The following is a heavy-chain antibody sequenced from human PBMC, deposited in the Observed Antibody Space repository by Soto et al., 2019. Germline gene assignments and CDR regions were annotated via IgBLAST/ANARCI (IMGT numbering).Heavy chain of an antibody. J-gene: IGHJ3*02. CDR3: AKDSQTYYDFWSGYYSDAFDI. Sequence: GSLRLSCAASGFTFSSYAMSWVRQAPGKGLEWVSAISGSGGSTYYADSVKGRFTISRDNSKNTLYLQMNSLRAEDTAVYYCAKDSQTYYDFWSGYYSDAFDIWGQGTMVTVSS. CDR1: GFTFSSYA. CDR2: ISGSGGST. D-gene: IGHD3-3*01. V-gene: IGHV3-23*01.